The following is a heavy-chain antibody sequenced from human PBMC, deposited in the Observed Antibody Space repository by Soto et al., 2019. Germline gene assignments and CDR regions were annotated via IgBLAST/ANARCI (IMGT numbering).Heavy chain of an antibody. CDR1: GFTFSSYA. V-gene: IGHV3-30-3*01. D-gene: IGHD2-21*02. Sequence: QVQLVESGGGVVKPGRSLRLSCADSGFTFSSYAMHWGRQAPGKGLEWVAVISYDGSNKYYADSVKGRFTISRDNSKNTLYLQMNSLRAEDTAVYYCAGGVVTATLGGDYWGQGTLVTVSS. CDR2: ISYDGSNK. CDR3: AGGVVTATLGGDY. J-gene: IGHJ4*02.